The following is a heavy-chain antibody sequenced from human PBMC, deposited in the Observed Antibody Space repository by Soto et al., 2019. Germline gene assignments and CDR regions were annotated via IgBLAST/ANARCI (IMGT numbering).Heavy chain of an antibody. CDR2: ISYDGSDK. D-gene: IGHD4-17*01. Sequence: GGSLRLSCAASGFTFSSYGMHWVRQAPGKGPEWVAVISYDGSDKYYADSVKGRFTISRDNSKNTLYPQMNSLRAEDTAVYYCAKDYGDSIGLNDYWGQGTLVTVSS. CDR1: GFTFSSYG. V-gene: IGHV3-30*18. CDR3: AKDYGDSIGLNDY. J-gene: IGHJ4*02.